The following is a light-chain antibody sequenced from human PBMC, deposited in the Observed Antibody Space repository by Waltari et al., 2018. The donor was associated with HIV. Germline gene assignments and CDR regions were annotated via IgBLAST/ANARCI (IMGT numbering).Light chain of an antibody. CDR2: DTS. V-gene: IGLV7-46*01. CDR1: TGAVTSGHY. J-gene: IGLJ2*01. Sequence: QAVVTQAPSLPVSPGGTVTLTCGSSTGAVTSGHYPYWFQQKPGQAPRTLICDTSNKHSWTPARFSGSLLGGKAALTLSGAQPEDEAEYYCLLSYSGARGVFGGGTKLTVL. CDR3: LLSYSGARGV.